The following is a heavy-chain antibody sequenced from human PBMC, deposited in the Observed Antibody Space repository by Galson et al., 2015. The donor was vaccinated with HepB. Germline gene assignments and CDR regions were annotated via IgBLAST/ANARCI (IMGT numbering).Heavy chain of an antibody. V-gene: IGHV3-53*01. D-gene: IGHD6-19*01. CDR2: IYSGGTT. J-gene: IGHJ4*01. Sequence: SLRLSCAASEFTVSGNYMSWVRQAPGRGLEWVSVIYSGGTTHYADSVKGRFAISRDSSKNTVYLQMNSLRVEDTAVYYCASSIVAGTQPLQYWGQGTLVTVSS. CDR1: EFTVSGNY. CDR3: ASSIVAGTQPLQY.